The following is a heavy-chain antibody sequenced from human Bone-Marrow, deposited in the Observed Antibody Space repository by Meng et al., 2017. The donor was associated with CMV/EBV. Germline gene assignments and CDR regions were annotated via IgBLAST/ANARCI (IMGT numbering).Heavy chain of an antibody. CDR2: ISAYNGNT. D-gene: IGHD1-26*01. Sequence: ASVKGSCKASGYTFTSYGISRVRQAPGQGLEWMGWISAYNGNTNYAQKLQGRVTMTADTSTSTAYMELRSLRSDDTAVYYCARGRVGATEKSVDYWGQGALVTVYS. J-gene: IGHJ4*02. CDR1: GYTFTSYG. V-gene: IGHV1-18*01. CDR3: ARGRVGATEKSVDY.